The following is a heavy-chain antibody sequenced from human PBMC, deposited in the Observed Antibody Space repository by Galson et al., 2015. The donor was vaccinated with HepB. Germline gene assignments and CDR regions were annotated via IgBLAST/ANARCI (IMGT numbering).Heavy chain of an antibody. Sequence: SLRLSCAASGFTFSSYAMSWVRQAPGKGLEWVSAISGSGGSTYYADSVKGRFTISRDNSKNTLYLQMNSLRAEDTAVYYCAKDRELERRGPYYFDYWGQGTLVTVSS. CDR2: ISGSGGST. D-gene: IGHD1-1*01. CDR3: AKDRELERRGPYYFDY. J-gene: IGHJ4*02. CDR1: GFTFSSYA. V-gene: IGHV3-23*01.